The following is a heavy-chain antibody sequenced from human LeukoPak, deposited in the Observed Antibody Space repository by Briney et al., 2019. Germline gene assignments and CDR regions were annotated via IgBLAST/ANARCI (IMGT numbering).Heavy chain of an antibody. Sequence: SGGSLRLSCAASGFTFSSNAMSWVRQAPGKGLEWVSAISGSGGSTYYADSVKGRYTISRDNSKNTVYLQMNSLRAEDSAVYYCARGGGYYFDYWGQGTLVTVSS. CDR3: ARGGGYYFDY. CDR2: ISGSGGST. V-gene: IGHV3-23*01. J-gene: IGHJ4*02. CDR1: GFTFSSNA. D-gene: IGHD6-13*01.